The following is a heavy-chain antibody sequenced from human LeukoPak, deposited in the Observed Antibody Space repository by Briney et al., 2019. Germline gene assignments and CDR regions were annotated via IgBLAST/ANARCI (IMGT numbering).Heavy chain of an antibody. Sequence: GGSLRLSCAASGFTVSSNYMSWVRQAPGKGLEWVSVIYSGGSTYYADSVKGRFTISRDNSKNTLYLQMTSLRGEDTAVYYCAKLSSYYDFWSGYYSWGQGTLVTVSS. V-gene: IGHV3-53*01. CDR1: GFTVSSNY. J-gene: IGHJ4*02. CDR3: AKLSSYYDFWSGYYS. D-gene: IGHD3-3*01. CDR2: IYSGGST.